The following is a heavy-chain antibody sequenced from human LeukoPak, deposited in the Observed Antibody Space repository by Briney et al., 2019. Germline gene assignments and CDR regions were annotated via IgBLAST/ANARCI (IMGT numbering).Heavy chain of an antibody. D-gene: IGHD1-1*01. J-gene: IGHJ4*02. CDR2: INPNSGGT. CDR1: GYTFTSYG. CDR3: ARDGWNDAFDY. V-gene: IGHV1-2*02. Sequence: ASVKVSCKASGYTFTSYGISWVRQAPGQGLEWMGWINPNSGGTNYAQKFQGRVTMTRDTSISTAYMELSRLRSDDTAVYYCARDGWNDAFDYWGQGTLVTVSS.